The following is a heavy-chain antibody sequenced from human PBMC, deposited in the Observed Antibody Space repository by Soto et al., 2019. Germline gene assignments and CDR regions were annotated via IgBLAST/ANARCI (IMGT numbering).Heavy chain of an antibody. V-gene: IGHV4-34*01. CDR3: AAAVARGWFDP. D-gene: IGHD6-19*01. CDR2: INHSGST. CDR1: GGSFSGYY. Sequence: SETLSLTCAIYGGSFSGYYWGWIRQPPGKGLEWIGEINHSGSTNYNPSLKSRVAMSVDTSKNQFSLKLSSVTAADMAVYYCAAAVARGWFDPWGQGTLVTVSS. J-gene: IGHJ5*02.